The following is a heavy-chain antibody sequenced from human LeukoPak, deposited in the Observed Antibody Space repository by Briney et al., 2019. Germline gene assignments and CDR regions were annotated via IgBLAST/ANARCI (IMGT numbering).Heavy chain of an antibody. CDR1: GLTVGGNY. CDR3: ARLIYDSSGYYYDH. J-gene: IGHJ5*02. V-gene: IGHV3-66*02. CDR2: VHSGGST. Sequence: GGSLRLSCAASGLTVGGNYMSWVRQAPGKGLEWVSVVHSGGSTYYADSVKGRFTISRDSTKNTLFLQMNSLRAEDTAVYYRARLIYDSSGYYYDHWGRGTLVTVSS. D-gene: IGHD3-22*01.